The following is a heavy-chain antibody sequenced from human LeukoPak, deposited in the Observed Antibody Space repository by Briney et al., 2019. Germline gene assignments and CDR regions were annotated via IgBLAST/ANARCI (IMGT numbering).Heavy chain of an antibody. CDR2: IRSKANSYAT. Sequence: GGSLRLSCAASGFTFSGSAIHWVRQASGKGLEWVGRIRSKANSYATVYAESVKGRFTISRDDSKNTAYLQMNSLKAEDTAVYFCAKAPVTSCRGAYCYPFDSWGQGTLVTVSS. CDR1: GFTFSGSA. D-gene: IGHD2-21*01. CDR3: AKAPVTSCRGAYCYPFDS. V-gene: IGHV3-73*01. J-gene: IGHJ4*02.